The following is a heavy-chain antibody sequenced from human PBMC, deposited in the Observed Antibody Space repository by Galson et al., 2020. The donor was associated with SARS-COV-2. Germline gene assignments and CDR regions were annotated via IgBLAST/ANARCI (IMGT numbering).Heavy chain of an antibody. CDR1: GGSISSYY. Sequence: SETLSLTCTVSGGSISSYYWSWIRQPPGKGLEWIGYIYYSGSTNYNPSLKSRVTISVDTSKNQFSLKLSSVTAADTAVYYCARTKVIATKINAFDIWGQGTMVTVSS. J-gene: IGHJ3*02. CDR3: ARTKVIATKINAFDI. CDR2: IYYSGST. D-gene: IGHD2-21*01. V-gene: IGHV4-59*08.